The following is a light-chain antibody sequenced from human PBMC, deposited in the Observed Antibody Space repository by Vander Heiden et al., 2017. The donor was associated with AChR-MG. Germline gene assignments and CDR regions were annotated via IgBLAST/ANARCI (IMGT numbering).Light chain of an antibody. J-gene: IGKJ1*01. CDR2: QAS. V-gene: IGKV1-5*03. CDR3: QHYDGYSLWT. Sequence: DIQMTQSPSTLSASVGDRVTITCRASQNVIGYVAWYQQKPRKAPELLIYQASKLKSGVPSRFSGSGYETDFSLTINSLQPDDFAPYYCQHYDGYSLWTFGQGTKVEIK. CDR1: QNVIGY.